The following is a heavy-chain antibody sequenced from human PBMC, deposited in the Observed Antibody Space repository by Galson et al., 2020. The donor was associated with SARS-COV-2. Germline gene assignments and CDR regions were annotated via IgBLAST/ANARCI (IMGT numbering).Heavy chain of an antibody. CDR2: ISSSGTNI. V-gene: IGHV3-48*03. CDR1: GFSFSDYE. J-gene: IGHJ3*01. D-gene: IGHD6-13*01. Sequence: GESLKISCAGPGFSFSDYEMNWVRHGPGKGLEWVSYISSSGTNIYYADSVKGRFTISRDNAKNSLYLQMTSLRAEDTAIYYCASPYLAAASFFGAFDLWGPGTMVTVSS. CDR3: ASPYLAAASFFGAFDL.